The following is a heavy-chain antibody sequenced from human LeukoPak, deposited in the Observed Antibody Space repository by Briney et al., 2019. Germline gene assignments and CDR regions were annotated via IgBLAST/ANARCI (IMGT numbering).Heavy chain of an antibody. J-gene: IGHJ6*03. Sequence: GGSLRLSCAASGFNFNTYTMNWVRQAPGKGLEWVSSISSDSSYIYYADAVHGRFTVSRDNAKYSLYLQMNSLKTEDTAVYYCTSDWNHTGYYYYYYMDVWGKGTTVTVSS. V-gene: IGHV3-21*04. D-gene: IGHD1-14*01. CDR3: TSDWNHTGYYYYYYMDV. CDR2: ISSDSSYI. CDR1: GFNFNTYT.